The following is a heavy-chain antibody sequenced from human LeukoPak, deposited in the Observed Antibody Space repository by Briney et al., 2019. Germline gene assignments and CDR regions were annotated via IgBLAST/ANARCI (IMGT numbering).Heavy chain of an antibody. V-gene: IGHV3-15*01. CDR2: IKNKTNGGTT. CDR3: ARGFCSSSSCYQGPFDF. CDR1: GFIFSSAW. D-gene: IGHD2-2*01. J-gene: IGHJ4*02. Sequence: GGSLRLSCAASGFIFSSAWMTWVRQAPGKGLEWVGHIKNKTNGGTTDYAAPVKGRFIISRDDSKNTLYLQMNSLRTEDTAVYYCARGFCSSSSCYQGPFDFWGQGTLVTVSS.